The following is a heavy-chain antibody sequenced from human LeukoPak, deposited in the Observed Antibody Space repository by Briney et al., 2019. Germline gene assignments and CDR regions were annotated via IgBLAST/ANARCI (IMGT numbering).Heavy chain of an antibody. CDR1: GFTFSSYS. Sequence: GGSLRLSCAASGFTFSSYSMNWVRQAPGKGLEWVSSISSSSSYIYYADSVKGRFTISRDNAKNSLYLQMNSLRAEDTAVYYCAKGQLGTMVRGVRGWYFDYWGQGTLVTVSS. D-gene: IGHD3-10*01. CDR2: ISSSSSYI. CDR3: AKGQLGTMVRGVRGWYFDY. J-gene: IGHJ4*02. V-gene: IGHV3-21*04.